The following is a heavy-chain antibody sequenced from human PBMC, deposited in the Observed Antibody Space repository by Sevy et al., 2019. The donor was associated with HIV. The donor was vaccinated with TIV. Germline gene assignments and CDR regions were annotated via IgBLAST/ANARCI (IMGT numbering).Heavy chain of an antibody. D-gene: IGHD3-22*01. V-gene: IGHV3-23*01. J-gene: IGHJ3*01. CDR3: AKDRYYFDSSGYYYHHDAFDV. CDR1: AFTSTPYA. Sequence: GGSLRLSCATSAFTSTPYAVAWVRQAPGKGLEWVAAISGSGAITYYADSRKARLIISRDRTNNTVYLQMKRLRAEDTALYYCAKDRYYFDSSGYYYHHDAFDVWGRGTMVTVSS. CDR2: ISGSGAIT.